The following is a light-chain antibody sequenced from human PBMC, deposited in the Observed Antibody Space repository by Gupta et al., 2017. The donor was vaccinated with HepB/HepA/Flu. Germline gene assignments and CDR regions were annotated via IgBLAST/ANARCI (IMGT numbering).Light chain of an antibody. CDR2: GAS. J-gene: IGKJ1*01. Sequence: EIVLAQSPGTLSLSPGDRATLSCRASQSVDSFYLAWDQQKPGQAPRLLIYGASSRATDIPDRFSGSGSGTDFTLTISRLEAEDFARYDGQHFDTFGQGTKVEIK. V-gene: IGKV3-20*01. CDR1: QSVDSFY. CDR3: QHFDT.